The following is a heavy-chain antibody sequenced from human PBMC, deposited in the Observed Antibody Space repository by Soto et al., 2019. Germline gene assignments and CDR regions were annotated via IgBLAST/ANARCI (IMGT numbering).Heavy chain of an antibody. V-gene: IGHV3-74*01. D-gene: IGHD2-21*02. Sequence: GGSLRLSCAASGFTFSNYWMHWVRQGPGKGLVWVSRDNSDESSTSYADSVKGRFTISRDNAKNTLYLQMSSLRFEDTALYYCVCFECGRTAVVTAMEANGYWGQGTLVSVSS. CDR3: VCFECGRTAVVTAMEANGY. CDR2: DNSDESST. J-gene: IGHJ4*02. CDR1: GFTFSNYW.